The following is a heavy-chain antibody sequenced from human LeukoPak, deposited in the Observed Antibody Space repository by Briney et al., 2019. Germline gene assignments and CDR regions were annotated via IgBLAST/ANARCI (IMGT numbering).Heavy chain of an antibody. V-gene: IGHV4-59*01. CDR3: ARDRRVVGATRPHDAFDI. D-gene: IGHD1-26*01. J-gene: IGHJ3*02. Sequence: PSETLSLTCTVSGGSISSYYCSWIRQPPGKGLEWIGYIYYSGSTNYNPSLKSRVTISVDTSKNQFSLKLSSVTAADTAVYYCARDRRVVGATRPHDAFDIWGQGTMVTVSS. CDR2: IYYSGST. CDR1: GGSISSYY.